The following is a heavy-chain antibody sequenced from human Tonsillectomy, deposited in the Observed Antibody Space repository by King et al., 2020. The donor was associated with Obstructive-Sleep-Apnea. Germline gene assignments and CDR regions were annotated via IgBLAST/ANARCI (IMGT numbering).Heavy chain of an antibody. J-gene: IGHJ3*02. CDR1: GFIFRNYA. Sequence: VQLVESGGDLVQPGGSLRLSCAASGFIFRNYAMSWVRQAPGKGLEWVSAISRSGYNTYYADSGRGRFTISRDDSRNALYLQVNSLRDEDTALYYCAKDPTGDYVGAFDIWGQGTMVTVSS. CDR2: ISRSGYNT. V-gene: IGHV3-23*04. D-gene: IGHD4-17*01. CDR3: AKDPTGDYVGAFDI.